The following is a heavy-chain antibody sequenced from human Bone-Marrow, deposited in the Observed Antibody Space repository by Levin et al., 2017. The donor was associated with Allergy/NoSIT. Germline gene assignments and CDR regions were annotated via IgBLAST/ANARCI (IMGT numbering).Heavy chain of an antibody. CDR1: GFTFNTYW. CDR3: ARDYWGYYYFDY. Sequence: SCAASGFTFNTYWMHWVRQVPGKGLEWVSRIDTEGSSTSYAGSVRGRFTISRDNAKNTLYLQMNSLRAEDTAVYYCARDYWGYYYFDYWGQGTLVTVSS. V-gene: IGHV3-74*01. D-gene: IGHD2-21*01. J-gene: IGHJ4*02. CDR2: IDTEGSST.